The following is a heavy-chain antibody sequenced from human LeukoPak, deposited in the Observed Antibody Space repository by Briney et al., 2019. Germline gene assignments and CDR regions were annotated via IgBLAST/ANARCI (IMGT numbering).Heavy chain of an antibody. CDR2: ISSSGTTI. J-gene: IGHJ4*02. CDR1: GFTLSSYD. Sequence: PGGSLRLSCAAPGFTLSSYDINWVRQAPGKGLEWVSYISSSGTTIYYADSVKGRFTISRDNAKNSLYLQMNSLRAEDTAVYYCVGRFLEWSDDWGQGTLVTVSS. CDR3: VGRFLEWSDD. D-gene: IGHD3-3*01. V-gene: IGHV3-48*03.